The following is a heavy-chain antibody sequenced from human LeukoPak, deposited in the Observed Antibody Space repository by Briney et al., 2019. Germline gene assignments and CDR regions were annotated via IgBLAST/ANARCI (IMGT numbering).Heavy chain of an antibody. V-gene: IGHV3-30-3*01. CDR3: AKDPSRGRQQPGGWFDP. CDR2: ISYDGSNI. CDR1: GFTFSHYA. D-gene: IGHD1-26*01. Sequence: GGSLRLSCEASGFTFSHYAMHWVRQSPGKGLEWVALISYDGSNIQYADSVKGRFTISRDNSKNTLYLQMNSLRAEDTAVYYCAKDPSRGRQQPGGWFDPWGQGTLVTVSS. J-gene: IGHJ5*02.